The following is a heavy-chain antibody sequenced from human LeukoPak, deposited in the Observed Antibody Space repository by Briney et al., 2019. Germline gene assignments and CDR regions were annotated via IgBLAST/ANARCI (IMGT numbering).Heavy chain of an antibody. D-gene: IGHD1-7*01. V-gene: IGHV3-23*01. CDR3: AKDGKTRNWNYYQAKPVY. CDR1: GFTFSSSA. J-gene: IGHJ4*02. Sequence: GGSLRLSCAAPGFTFSSSAMNWVRQAPGKGLEWVSAISGSGGSTHYADSVKGRFTISRDNSKNTLFLQMNSLRAEDTAVYYCAKDGKTRNWNYYQAKPVYWGQGTLVTVSS. CDR2: ISGSGGST.